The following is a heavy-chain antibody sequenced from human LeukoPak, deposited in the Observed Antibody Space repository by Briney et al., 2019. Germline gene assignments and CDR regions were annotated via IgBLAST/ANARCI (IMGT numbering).Heavy chain of an antibody. CDR1: GYTFTGYY. V-gene: IGHV1-2*02. Sequence: GASVKVSCKASGYTFTGYYMHWVRQAPGQGLEWMGWINPNSGGTNYAQKFQGRVTMTRDTSISTAYMELSRLRSDDTAVYYCARLWVSGYRDDPSLSGVSKNDYWGQGTLVIVSS. CDR3: ARLWVSGYRDDPSLSGVSKNDY. D-gene: IGHD2-15*01. CDR2: INPNSGGT. J-gene: IGHJ4*02.